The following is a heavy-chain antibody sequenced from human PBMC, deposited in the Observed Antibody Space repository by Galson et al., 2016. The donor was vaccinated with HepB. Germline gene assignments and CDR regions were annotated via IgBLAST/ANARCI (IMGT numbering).Heavy chain of an antibody. D-gene: IGHD2-8*02. CDR2: IHPGDSHI. CDR1: GYTFPSYW. Sequence: QSGAEVKKPGESLRISCKGSGYTFPSYWIGWVRQMAGEGLEWMGFIHPGDSHITYSPSFRGQVTFSVDQSIRTAYLHWNNLRASDTAMYFCARVVWDHRTGYYYGIEDWGQGTAVTVSS. CDR3: ARVVWDHRTGYYYGIED. J-gene: IGHJ6*02. V-gene: IGHV5-51*01.